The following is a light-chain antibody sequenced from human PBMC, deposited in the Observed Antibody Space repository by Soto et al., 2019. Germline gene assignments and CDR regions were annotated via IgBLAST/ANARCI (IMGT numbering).Light chain of an antibody. J-gene: IGKJ1*01. V-gene: IGKV1-16*01. CDR2: AAS. CDR1: QDISNY. CDR3: QQYNTYSRT. Sequence: DIQMTHSPSSLSASVVDRVTITFQASQDISNYLNWYQQKPGKAPKLLIYAASSLQSGVPPRFSGSGFGTDFTLTITSLQPEDFATYYCQQYNTYSRTFGQGTKVDIK.